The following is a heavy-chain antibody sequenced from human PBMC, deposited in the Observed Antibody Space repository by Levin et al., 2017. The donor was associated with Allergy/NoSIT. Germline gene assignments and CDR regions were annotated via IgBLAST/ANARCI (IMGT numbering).Heavy chain of an antibody. CDR1: GGSTRLGGYY. Sequence: PSETLSLTCSVSGGSTRLGGYYWGWIRQHPVKGLEWLGYIYYSGETFYNPSVESRLAISHDTSENQFSLKLTSLTAAETAVYYCVRTQTGYVSPFDFWGPGTLVTVSS. CDR2: IYYSGET. J-gene: IGHJ4*02. CDR3: VRTQTGYVSPFDF. D-gene: IGHD3-9*01. V-gene: IGHV4-31*03.